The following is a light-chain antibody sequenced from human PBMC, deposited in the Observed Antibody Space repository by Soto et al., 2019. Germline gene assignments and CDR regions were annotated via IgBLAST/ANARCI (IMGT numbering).Light chain of an antibody. J-gene: IGLJ1*01. CDR1: SSNIGSNA. CDR3: AAWDDSLREV. Sequence: QSVLTQPPSASATPGQRVTISCSGSSSNIGSNAVNWYQQLPGTAPKLLIYNNNQRPSGVPDRFSGPKSGTSASLAISGLQSEDEADYYCAAWDDSLREVFGTGTKVTVL. V-gene: IGLV1-44*01. CDR2: NNN.